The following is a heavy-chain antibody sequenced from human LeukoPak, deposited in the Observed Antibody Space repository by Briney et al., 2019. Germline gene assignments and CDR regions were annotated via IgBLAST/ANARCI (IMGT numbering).Heavy chain of an antibody. CDR1: GYSFTSYW. CDR3: ARVSQNRREYYFDY. D-gene: IGHD1-14*01. V-gene: IGHV5-51*01. CDR2: IYPGDSDT. J-gene: IGHJ4*02. Sequence: GESLKISCKGSGYSFTSYWIGWVRQLPGKGLEWMGIIYPGDSDTRYSPSFQGHVTISADKSISTAYLQWSSLKASDTAMYYCARVSQNRREYYFDYWGQGTLVTVSS.